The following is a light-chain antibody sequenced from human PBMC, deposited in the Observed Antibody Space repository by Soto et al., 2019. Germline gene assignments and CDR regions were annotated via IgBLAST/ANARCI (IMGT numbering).Light chain of an antibody. V-gene: IGKV3-20*01. CDR1: QSVSSSY. J-gene: IGKJ4*01. Sequence: EIVLTQSPGTLSLSPGERATLSCRASQSVSSSYLAWYQQKPGQAPRLLIYGASSSATGIPDRFSGSESGTDFTLTISRLEPEGFAVYYCQQYGSSLPLTFGGGTKVEIK. CDR3: QQYGSSLPLT. CDR2: GAS.